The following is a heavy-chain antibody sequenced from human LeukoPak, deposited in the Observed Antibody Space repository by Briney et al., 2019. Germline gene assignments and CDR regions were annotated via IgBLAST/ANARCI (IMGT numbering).Heavy chain of an antibody. J-gene: IGHJ4*02. CDR2: ISVYNGDT. D-gene: IGHD6-19*01. CDR3: ARQAGYSTGWYGGYYFDH. V-gene: IGHV1-18*01. CDR1: GYTFTSYG. Sequence: ASVKVSCKASGYTFTSYGISWVRQAPGQGPEWMGWISVYNGDTKFLQKFQGRVTLTTDASTNTAYMELRSLTSDDTAVYYCARQAGYSTGWYGGYYFDHWGQGTPVTVSA.